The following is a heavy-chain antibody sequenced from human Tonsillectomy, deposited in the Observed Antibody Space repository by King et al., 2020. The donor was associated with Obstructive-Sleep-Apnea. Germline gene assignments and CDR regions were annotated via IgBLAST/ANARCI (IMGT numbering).Heavy chain of an antibody. CDR3: TRTKTTNFWYFDL. V-gene: IGHV3-49*03. CDR1: GFTFGDYP. Sequence: AQLVQSGGGLVQPGRSLRLSCEASGFTFGDYPMTWFRQAPGKGLEWVSFIRSTTYGGTTDHAASVKGRFTISRDDSKSIAYLQMNSLKTEDTAVYYCTRTKTTNFWYFDLWGRGTLVTVSS. D-gene: IGHD3-3*01. J-gene: IGHJ2*01. CDR2: IRSTTYGGTT.